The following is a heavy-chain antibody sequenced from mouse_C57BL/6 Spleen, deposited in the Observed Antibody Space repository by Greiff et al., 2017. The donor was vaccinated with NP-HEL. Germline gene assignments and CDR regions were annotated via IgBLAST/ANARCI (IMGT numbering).Heavy chain of an antibody. Sequence: QVQLKESGAELVRPGASVKLSCKASGYTFTDYYINWVKQRPGQGLEWIARIYPGSGNTYYNEKFKGKATLTAEKSSSTAYMQLSSLTSEDSAVYFCARSPIYYGNNWYFDVWGTGTTVTVSS. V-gene: IGHV1-76*01. CDR2: IYPGSGNT. CDR3: ARSPIYYGNNWYFDV. J-gene: IGHJ1*03. CDR1: GYTFTDYY. D-gene: IGHD2-1*01.